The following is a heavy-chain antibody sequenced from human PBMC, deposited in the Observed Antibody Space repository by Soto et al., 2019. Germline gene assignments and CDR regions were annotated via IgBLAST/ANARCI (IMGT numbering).Heavy chain of an antibody. CDR1: GGSITSSNYY. Sequence: SETLSLTCTVSGGSITSSNYYWGWIRQPPGKGLEWIASIYYSGSTYYNPSLKSRVTISVDTSKNQFYLKLSSVTAADTAVYYCDRNYYSGSGSSNWLDTWGQGTLVTVSS. V-gene: IGHV4-39*01. J-gene: IGHJ5*02. D-gene: IGHD3-10*01. CDR2: IYYSGST. CDR3: DRNYYSGSGSSNWLDT.